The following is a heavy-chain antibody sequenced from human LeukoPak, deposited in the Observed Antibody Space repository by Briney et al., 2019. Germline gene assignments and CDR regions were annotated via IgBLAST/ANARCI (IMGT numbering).Heavy chain of an antibody. V-gene: IGHV1-2*02. D-gene: IGHD6-13*01. CDR1: GGTFIAYY. CDR2: INPNSGGT. J-gene: IGHJ4*02. Sequence: ASVKVSCKASGGTFIAYYIHWVRQAPGQGLEWMGWINPNSGGTNYAQKFQGRVTMTRDTSISAAYMELSRLRSDDTAVYYCARGPIAAAGTIDYWGQGTLVTVSS. CDR3: ARGPIAAAGTIDY.